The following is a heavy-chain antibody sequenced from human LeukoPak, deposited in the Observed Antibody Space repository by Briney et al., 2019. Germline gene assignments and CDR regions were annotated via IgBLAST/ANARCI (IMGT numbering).Heavy chain of an antibody. J-gene: IGHJ6*02. CDR1: GXTXTGYY. V-gene: IGHV1-2*04. Sequence: VXXSXXAXGXTXTGYYIHXXRQAPGQGLXWMGWINXNSGGTTYAQKFQGWVAMTRDTSISTAYMELSRLRSDDTAVYYCARGVVVTAIYDYYGMDVWGQGTTVTVSS. CDR3: ARGVVVTAIYDYYGMDV. CDR2: INXNSGGT. D-gene: IGHD2-21*02.